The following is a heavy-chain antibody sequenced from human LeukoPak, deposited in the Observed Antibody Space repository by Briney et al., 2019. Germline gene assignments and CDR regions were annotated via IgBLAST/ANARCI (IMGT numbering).Heavy chain of an antibody. V-gene: IGHV4-30-4*01. Sequence: SETLSLTCTVSNDSISSGDYYWNWIRQPPGKGLEWIGYIFHRGGTSYNPSLKSRVTISVDKSKNQFSLKLSSVTAADTAVYYCARIYYGMDVWGQGTTVTVSS. CDR3: ARIYYGMDV. J-gene: IGHJ6*02. CDR2: IFHRGGT. CDR1: NDSISSGDYY.